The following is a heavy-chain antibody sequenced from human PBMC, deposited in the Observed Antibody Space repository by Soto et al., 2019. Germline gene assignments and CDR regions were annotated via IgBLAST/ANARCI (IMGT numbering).Heavy chain of an antibody. V-gene: IGHV1-3*01. CDR2: INAGNGNT. CDR1: GYTFTSYA. Sequence: ASVKVSCKASGYTFTSYAMHWVRQAPGQRLEWMGWINAGNGNTKYSQKFQGRVTITRDTSASTAYMELSSLRSEDTAVYYCARDRDFLLRRTHSFYYYSMDVWGKGTTVTVSS. D-gene: IGHD3-3*01. CDR3: ARDRDFLLRRTHSFYYYSMDV. J-gene: IGHJ6*03.